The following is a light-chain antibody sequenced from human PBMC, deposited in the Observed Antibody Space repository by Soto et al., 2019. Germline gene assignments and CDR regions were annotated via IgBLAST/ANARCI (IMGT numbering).Light chain of an antibody. J-gene: IGKJ1*01. CDR2: GAS. Sequence: EIVLTQSPGTLSLSPGESATLSCRASQSVSSSSLAWYQQKPGQAPRLLIYGASSRATGIPDRFSGSGSGXXXXXXXXXXXXXXXAVYYCHQYGSSPRTFGQGTKVEIK. CDR1: QSVSSSS. CDR3: HQYGSSPRT. V-gene: IGKV3-20*01.